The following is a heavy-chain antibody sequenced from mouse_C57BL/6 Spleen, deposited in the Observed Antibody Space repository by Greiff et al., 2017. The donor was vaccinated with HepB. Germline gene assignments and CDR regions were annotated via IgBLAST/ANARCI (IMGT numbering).Heavy chain of an antibody. CDR3: ARCMIDWYFDV. CDR2: ISSGGSYT. D-gene: IGHD2-3*01. Sequence: EVQGVESGGDLVKPGGSLKLSCAASGFTFSSYGMSWVRQTPDKRLEWVATISSGGSYTYYPDSVKGRFTISRDNAKNTLYLQMSSLKSEDTAMYYCARCMIDWYFDVWGTGTTVTVSS. J-gene: IGHJ1*03. CDR1: GFTFSSYG. V-gene: IGHV5-6*01.